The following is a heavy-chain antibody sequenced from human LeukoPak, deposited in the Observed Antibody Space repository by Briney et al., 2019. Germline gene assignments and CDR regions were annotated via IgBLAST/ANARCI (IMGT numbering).Heavy chain of an antibody. CDR2: INHSGST. D-gene: IGHD6-13*01. CDR3: ASTYSSNWYAYFAH. J-gene: IGHJ4*02. CDR1: GGSFSGYY. V-gene: IGHV4-34*01. Sequence: SETLSLTCAVYGGSFSGYYWSWIRQPPGKGLEWIGEINHSGSTNYNPSLKSRVTISVDTSKNQFSLKLSSVTAADTAIYYCASTYSSNWYAYFAHWGQGTLVTVSS.